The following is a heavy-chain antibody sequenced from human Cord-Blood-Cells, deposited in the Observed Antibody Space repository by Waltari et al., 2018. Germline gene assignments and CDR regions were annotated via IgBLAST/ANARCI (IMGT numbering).Heavy chain of an antibody. CDR3: ARRVVATIDY. CDR2: IYYSGST. D-gene: IGHD5-12*01. V-gene: IGHV4-39*01. CDR1: GGSISSSSYY. Sequence: QLQLQESGPGLVKPSETLSLTCTVSGGSISSSSYYWGWIRQPPGKGLEWIGSIYYSGSTYSNPSLKSRVTIPVDTSKNQFSLKLSSVTAADTAVYYCARRVVATIDYWGQGTLVTVSS. J-gene: IGHJ4*02.